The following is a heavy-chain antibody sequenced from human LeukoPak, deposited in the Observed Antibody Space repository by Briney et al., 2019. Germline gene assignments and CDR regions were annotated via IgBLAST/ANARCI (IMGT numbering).Heavy chain of an antibody. CDR2: IWYGGSNK. V-gene: IGHV3-33*08. J-gene: IGHJ4*02. Sequence: PGGSLRLSCAASGFTFSSYGMHWVRQAPGKGLEWVAVIWYGGSNKYYADSVKGRFTISRDNSKNTLYLQMNSLRAEDTAVYYCARDRRRNYYGSDPFDYWGQGTLVTVSS. CDR1: GFTFSSYG. D-gene: IGHD3-10*01. CDR3: ARDRRRNYYGSDPFDY.